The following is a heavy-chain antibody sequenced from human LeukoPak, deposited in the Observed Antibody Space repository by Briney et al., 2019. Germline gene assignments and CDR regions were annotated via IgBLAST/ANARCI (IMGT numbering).Heavy chain of an antibody. D-gene: IGHD3-3*01. CDR2: INHSGST. CDR1: GGSFSGYY. CDR3: ARGGWSWDY. V-gene: IGHV4-34*01. J-gene: IGHJ4*02. Sequence: SETLSLTCAASGGSFSGYYWSWIRQPPGKGLEWIGEINHSGSTNYNPSLKSRVTISVDTSKNQFSLKLSSVTAADTAVYYCARGGWSWDYWGQGTLVTVSS.